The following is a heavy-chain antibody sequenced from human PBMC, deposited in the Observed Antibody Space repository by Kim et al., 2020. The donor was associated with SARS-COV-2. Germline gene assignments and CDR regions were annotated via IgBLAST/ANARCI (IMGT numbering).Heavy chain of an antibody. J-gene: IGHJ6*02. Sequence: GGSLRLSCAASGFTFSSYSMNWVRQAPGKGLEWVSSISSSSSYIYYADSVKGRFTISRDNAKNSLYLQMNSLRAEDTAVYYCARALVRGVILSKGHYYGMDVWGQGTTVTVSS. CDR1: GFTFSSYS. D-gene: IGHD3-10*01. CDR3: ARALVRGVILSKGHYYGMDV. CDR2: ISSSSSYI. V-gene: IGHV3-21*01.